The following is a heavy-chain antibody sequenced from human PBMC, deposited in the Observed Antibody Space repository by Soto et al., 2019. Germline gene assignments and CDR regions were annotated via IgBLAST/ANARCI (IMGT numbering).Heavy chain of an antibody. CDR2: IYYSGST. D-gene: IGHD4-17*01. V-gene: IGHV4-59*01. Sequence: SETLSLTCTVSGGSISSYYWSWIRQPPGKGLEWIGYIYYSGSTNYNPSLKSRVTISVDTSKNQFSLKLGSVTAADTAVYYCARNTVTTNKFDYWGQGTLVTVSS. CDR1: GGSISSYY. J-gene: IGHJ4*02. CDR3: ARNTVTTNKFDY.